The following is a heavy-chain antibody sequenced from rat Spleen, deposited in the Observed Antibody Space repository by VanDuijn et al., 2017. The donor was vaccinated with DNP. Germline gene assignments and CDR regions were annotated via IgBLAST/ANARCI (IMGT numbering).Heavy chain of an antibody. CDR3: ARWTRYFDS. J-gene: IGHJ2*01. V-gene: IGHV3-1*01. CDR2: INYSGRN. Sequence: EVQLQESGSGLVKPSQSLSLTCSVTGYSITSNYWGWIRKFPGNKMEWIGHINYSGRNSYNPSLISRVSITRDTSKNHFFLQLNSVTTEDTATYYCARWTRYFDSWGQGVMVTVSS. D-gene: IGHD1-7*01. CDR1: GYSITSNY.